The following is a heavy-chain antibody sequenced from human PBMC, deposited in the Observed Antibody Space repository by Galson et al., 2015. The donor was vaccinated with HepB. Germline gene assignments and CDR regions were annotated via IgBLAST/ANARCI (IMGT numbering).Heavy chain of an antibody. CDR2: VDPSGDRT. V-gene: IGHV1-46*01. Sequence: SVKVSCKASGYTFTNYYIHWVRQAPGQGLECMGIVDPSGDRTTYAQQFQGRVTMTSDTSTSTVYMDLSSLRSDDTAVYYCARGVCRGSSCYYDYWGQGALVAVSS. J-gene: IGHJ4*02. D-gene: IGHD2-2*01. CDR3: ARGVCRGSSCYYDY. CDR1: GYTFTNYY.